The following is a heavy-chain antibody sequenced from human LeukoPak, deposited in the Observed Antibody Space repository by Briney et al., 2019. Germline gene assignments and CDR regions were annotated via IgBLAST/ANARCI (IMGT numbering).Heavy chain of an antibody. CDR3: ARGPYSSSWYSAFDI. J-gene: IGHJ3*02. V-gene: IGHV4-59*01. CDR1: GGSISSYY. CDR2: ICYSGST. Sequence: PSETLSLTCTVSGGSISSYYWSWIRQPPGKGLEWIGYICYSGSTNYNPSLKSRVTISVDTSKNQFSLKLISVTAADTAVYYCARGPYSSSWYSAFDIWGQGTMVTVSS. D-gene: IGHD6-13*01.